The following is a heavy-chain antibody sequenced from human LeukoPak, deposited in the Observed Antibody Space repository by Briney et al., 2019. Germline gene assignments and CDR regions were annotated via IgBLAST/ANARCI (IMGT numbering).Heavy chain of an antibody. CDR3: ARDLIMEGLFPA. CDR1: GYTFTGYY. J-gene: IGHJ5*02. Sequence: ASVKVSCKASGYTFTGYYMHWVRQAPGQGLEWMGWINPNSGGTSYAQKFQGRVTMTRDTSISTAYMELSRLRSDDTAVYYCARDLIMEGLFPAWGQGTLVTVSS. V-gene: IGHV1-2*02. D-gene: IGHD3-3*01. CDR2: INPNSGGT.